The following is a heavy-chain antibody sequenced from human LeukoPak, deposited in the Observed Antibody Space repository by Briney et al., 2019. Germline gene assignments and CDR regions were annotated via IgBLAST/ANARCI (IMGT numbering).Heavy chain of an antibody. D-gene: IGHD3-10*01. CDR1: GFTFSSYE. V-gene: IGHV3-48*03. CDR3: ASSTWYGSGKLEFGFDY. J-gene: IGHJ4*02. Sequence: PGGSLRLSCAASGFTFSSYEMNWVRQAPGKGLEWVSYISSSGSTIYYADSVKGRFTISRDNAKNSLYLQMNSLRAEDTAVYYCASSTWYGSGKLEFGFDYWGQGTLVTVSS. CDR2: ISSSGSTI.